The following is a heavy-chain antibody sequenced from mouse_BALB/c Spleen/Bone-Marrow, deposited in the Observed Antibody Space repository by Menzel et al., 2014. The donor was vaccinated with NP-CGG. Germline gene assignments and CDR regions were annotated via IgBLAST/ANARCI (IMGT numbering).Heavy chain of an antibody. Sequence: QVQLQQSGAELVRPGTSVKVSCKASGYAFTNYLIKWVKQRPGQGLEWIGVINPGSGGTNYNEKLKGKATLTADKSSSTAYMQLSSLTSDDSAVYFCARRITVVAPPAYWGQGTLVTVSA. J-gene: IGHJ3*01. CDR3: ARRITVVAPPAY. CDR2: INPGSGGT. V-gene: IGHV1-54*01. D-gene: IGHD1-1*01. CDR1: GYAFTNYL.